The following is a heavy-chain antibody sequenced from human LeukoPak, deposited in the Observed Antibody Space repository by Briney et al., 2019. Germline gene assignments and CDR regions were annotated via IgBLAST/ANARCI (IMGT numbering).Heavy chain of an antibody. D-gene: IGHD6-19*01. CDR1: GGSFSGYY. CDR3: ARLLGGWYSRRYYFDY. J-gene: IGHJ4*02. CDR2: INHSGST. Sequence: WETLSLTCAVYGGSFSGYYWSWIRQPPGKGLEWIGEINHSGSTNYNPSLKSRVTISVDTSKNQFSLKLSSVTAADTAVYYCARLLGGWYSRRYYFDYWGQGTLVTVSS. V-gene: IGHV4-34*01.